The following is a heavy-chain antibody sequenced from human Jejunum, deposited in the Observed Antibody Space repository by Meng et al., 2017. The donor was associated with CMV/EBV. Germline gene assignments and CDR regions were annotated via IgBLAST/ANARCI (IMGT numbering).Heavy chain of an antibody. CDR3: ARGHCTKTICYTGALDF. V-gene: IGHV4-4*02. CDR1: SLTTSPW. J-gene: IGHJ4*02. CDR2: ISPTEAR. Sequence: SLTTSPWWSWVRQSPERGLEWIGEISPTEARHYTPSLKSRVTISVDRSKNHFSLMLNSVTAADTAVYYCARGHCTKTICYTGALDFWGQGTLVTVSS. D-gene: IGHD2-2*02.